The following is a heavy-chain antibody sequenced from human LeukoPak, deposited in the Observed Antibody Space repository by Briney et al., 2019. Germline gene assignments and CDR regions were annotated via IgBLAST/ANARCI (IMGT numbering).Heavy chain of an antibody. V-gene: IGHV1-2*02. CDR1: GYAFTGYY. J-gene: IGHJ4*02. CDR2: VNPNNGDT. Sequence: GASVKVSCKTFGYAFTGYYIHWVRQAPGQGLEWMGWVNPNNGDTNYAQKFQGRVTMTRDTSINTAYVELGMLTSDDTAVYFCARSNTNYDFWSNYPACFDYWGQGTLVTVSS. D-gene: IGHD3-3*01. CDR3: ARSNTNYDFWSNYPACFDY.